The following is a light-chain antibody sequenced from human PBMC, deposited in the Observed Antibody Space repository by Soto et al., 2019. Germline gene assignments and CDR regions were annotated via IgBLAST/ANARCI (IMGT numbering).Light chain of an antibody. CDR3: QQLFDSPIT. J-gene: IGKJ5*01. V-gene: IGKV1-5*01. CDR2: AAS. Sequence: DIQMTQSPSTLSASIGARVTITCRTSQNINYWIGWYQQKPGKAPKFLIYAASTLESGVPSRFSATVSGTEFSLTSTSLQPEDFATYYCQQLFDSPITFGQGTRLEIK. CDR1: QNINYW.